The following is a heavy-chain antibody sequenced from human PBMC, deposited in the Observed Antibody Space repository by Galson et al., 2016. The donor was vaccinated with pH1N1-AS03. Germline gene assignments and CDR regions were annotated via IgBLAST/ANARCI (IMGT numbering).Heavy chain of an antibody. D-gene: IGHD6-13*01. J-gene: IGHJ4*02. Sequence: SVKVSCKASGYTFTNYAISWVRQAPGQGLEWMGWSSAYNFNTNYAQNFKGRVTMTTDTSTSTAYMELRSLNSDDTAVYYCPRDELGVGIVPAGTKTFEYWGQGTLVIVSS. CDR1: GYTFTNYA. V-gene: IGHV1-18*01. CDR3: PRDELGVGIVPAGTKTFEY. CDR2: SSAYNFNT.